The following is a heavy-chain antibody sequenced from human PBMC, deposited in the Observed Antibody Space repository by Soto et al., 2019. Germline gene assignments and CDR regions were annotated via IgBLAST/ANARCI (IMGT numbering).Heavy chain of an antibody. V-gene: IGHV4-59*01. CDR2: INYSGSG. J-gene: IGHJ4*02. Sequence: QVQLQESGPGLVKPSETLSLTCTVSGASISSYYWSWIRQPPGKGLEWIGYINYSGSGNYNPSLKSRVTTSLDTSKKQFSLKLRSVTAAETAVYYCARADSRSWPKWGQGTLVTVSS. D-gene: IGHD6-13*01. CDR3: ARADSRSWPK. CDR1: GASISSYY.